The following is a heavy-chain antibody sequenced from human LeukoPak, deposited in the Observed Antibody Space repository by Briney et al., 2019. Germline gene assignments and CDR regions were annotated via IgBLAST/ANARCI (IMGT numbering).Heavy chain of an antibody. Sequence: SETLSLTCTVSGASISGCYWNCVRQPPGRGLEWIGYVYSSESTDYNLSLKSRVAISVDASKNQFSLKLTSVTAADTAVYYCANSYDSKIVPFDNWGQGALVTVSS. CDR2: VYSSEST. J-gene: IGHJ4*02. V-gene: IGHV4-4*09. CDR1: GASISGCY. D-gene: IGHD3-22*01. CDR3: ANSYDSKIVPFDN.